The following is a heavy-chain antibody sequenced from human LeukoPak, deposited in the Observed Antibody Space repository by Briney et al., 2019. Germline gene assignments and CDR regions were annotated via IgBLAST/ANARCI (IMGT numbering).Heavy chain of an antibody. CDR3: ARDFSAAFDI. D-gene: IGHD2/OR15-2a*01. CDR1: DGSFSGYY. V-gene: IGHV4-34*01. J-gene: IGHJ3*02. Sequence: SETLSLTCAVYDGSFSGYYWSWIRQPPGKGLEWIGEINHSGSTNYNPSLKSRVTISVDTATNQFSLKLRSVTAADTAVYYCARDFSAAFDIWGQGTMVTVSS. CDR2: INHSGST.